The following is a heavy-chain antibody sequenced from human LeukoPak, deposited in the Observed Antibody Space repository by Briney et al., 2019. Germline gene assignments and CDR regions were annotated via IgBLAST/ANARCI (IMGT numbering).Heavy chain of an antibody. CDR3: ATHIPLVGATVAARFDY. Sequence: ASVKVSCKVSGYTLTELSMHWVRQAPGKGLEWMGGFDPEDGETIYAQKFQGRVTMTEDTSTDTAYMELSSLRSEDTAVYYCATHIPLVGATVAARFDYWGQGTLVTVSS. CDR1: GYTLTELS. D-gene: IGHD1-26*01. CDR2: FDPEDGET. J-gene: IGHJ4*02. V-gene: IGHV1-24*01.